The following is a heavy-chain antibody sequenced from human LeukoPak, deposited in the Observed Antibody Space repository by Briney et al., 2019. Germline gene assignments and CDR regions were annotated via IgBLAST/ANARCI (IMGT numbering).Heavy chain of an antibody. D-gene: IGHD6-13*01. CDR2: INTNTGNP. J-gene: IGHJ4*02. Sequence: ASVKVSCKASGYTFTSYAMNWVRQAPGQGLEWMGWINTNTGNPTYAQGFTGRFVFSLDTSVSTAYLQISSLKAEDTAVYYCARWSSSSWCAAFDYWGQGTLVTVSS. CDR3: ARWSSSSWCAAFDY. V-gene: IGHV7-4-1*02. CDR1: GYTFTSYA.